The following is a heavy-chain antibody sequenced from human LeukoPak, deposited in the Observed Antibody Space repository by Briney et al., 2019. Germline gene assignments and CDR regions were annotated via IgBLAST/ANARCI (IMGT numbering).Heavy chain of an antibody. CDR2: ISGTGGAT. CDR3: VKDPRDTYGTNWFVS. Sequence: GGSLRPSCVASGFSFGNYAMSWVRHPPGKGLQGVSQISGTGGATWYAGFARDRFTISRDNSKKTLYLKMSGLRVEDTAMYYCVKDPRDTYGTNWFVSWGQGTLLIVSS. J-gene: IGHJ5*01. CDR1: GFSFGNYA. V-gene: IGHV3-23*01. D-gene: IGHD2-21*01.